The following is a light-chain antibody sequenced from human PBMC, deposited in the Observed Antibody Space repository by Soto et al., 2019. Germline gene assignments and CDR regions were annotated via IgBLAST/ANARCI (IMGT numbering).Light chain of an antibody. CDR1: SSNIGAGYD. V-gene: IGLV1-40*01. CDR2: GNS. Sequence: QSVLTQPPSVSGAPGQRVTISCTGSSSNIGAGYDVHWYQQLPGTAPKLLIYGNSNRPSGVPDRFSGSKSGTSASLPITGLQAEDEADYYCQSYDSSLSGWVFGGGTKLTVL. CDR3: QSYDSSLSGWV. J-gene: IGLJ3*02.